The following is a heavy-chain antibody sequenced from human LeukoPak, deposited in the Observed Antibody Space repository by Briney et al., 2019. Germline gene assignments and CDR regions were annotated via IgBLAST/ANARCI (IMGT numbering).Heavy chain of an antibody. Sequence: SQTLSLTCTVSGGSISSGGYYWSWIRQPPGKGLEWIGYIYHSGSTYYNPSLKSRVTISVDRSKNQFSLKLSSVTAADTAVYYCARASLSRSGWTFDYWGQGTLVTVSS. V-gene: IGHV4-30-2*01. CDR3: ARASLSRSGWTFDY. D-gene: IGHD6-19*01. CDR1: GGSISSGGYY. CDR2: IYHSGST. J-gene: IGHJ4*02.